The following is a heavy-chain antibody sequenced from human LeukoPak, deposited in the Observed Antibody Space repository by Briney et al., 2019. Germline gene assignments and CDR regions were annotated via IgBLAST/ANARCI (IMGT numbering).Heavy chain of an antibody. D-gene: IGHD6-13*01. V-gene: IGHV1-2*04. Sequence: ASVKVSCKASGYTFTGYYMHWVRQAPGQGLEWMGWINPNSGGTNYAQKFQGWVTMTRDTSISTAYMELSRLRSDDTAVYYCARGGRVSSSWYWGNWFDPWGQGTLVTVSS. CDR2: INPNSGGT. CDR1: GYTFTGYY. CDR3: ARGGRVSSSWYWGNWFDP. J-gene: IGHJ5*02.